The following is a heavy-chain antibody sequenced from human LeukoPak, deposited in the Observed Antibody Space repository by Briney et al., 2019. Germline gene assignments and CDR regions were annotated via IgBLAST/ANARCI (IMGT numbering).Heavy chain of an antibody. Sequence: SETLSLTCAVSGGSFSANYWSWIRQPPGEGPEWIGEINHTGRTNYNPSLKSRVTISVDTSKNQFSLKLSSVTAADTAVYYCARSLGGCSSTSCYEGGNWFDPWGQGTLVTVSS. CDR3: ARSLGGCSSTSCYEGGNWFDP. J-gene: IGHJ5*02. CDR1: GGSFSANY. D-gene: IGHD2-2*01. V-gene: IGHV4-34*01. CDR2: INHTGRT.